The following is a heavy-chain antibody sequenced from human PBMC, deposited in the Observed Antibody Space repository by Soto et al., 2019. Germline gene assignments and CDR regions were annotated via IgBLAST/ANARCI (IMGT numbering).Heavy chain of an antibody. V-gene: IGHV1-18*01. CDR2: ISGYNGNT. Sequence: QVVLEQSGGEVKKPGASVKVSCKASGYSFSGYSITWVRQAPGQGLEWMGRISGYNGNTNYARTLRGRLTLTTDTSTSTSYMELRSLTSDDTAVYYCARDVFCGGAAACRDMDVWGQGTTVTVTS. CDR3: ARDVFCGGAAACRDMDV. D-gene: IGHD2-21*01. CDR1: GYSFSGYS. J-gene: IGHJ6*02.